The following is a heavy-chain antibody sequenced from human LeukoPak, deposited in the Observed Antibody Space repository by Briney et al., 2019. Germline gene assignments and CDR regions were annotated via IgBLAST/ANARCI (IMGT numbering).Heavy chain of an antibody. D-gene: IGHD3-3*01. Sequence: GGSLRLSCAASGFIFNSYGMHWVRQAPGKGLEWVAFIWYDGSNKYYADSVKGRFTISRDNSKNTLYLQMNSLRAEDTAVYYCASIDFWSGYPDYWGQGTLVTVSS. J-gene: IGHJ4*02. CDR2: IWYDGSNK. V-gene: IGHV3-33*01. CDR1: GFIFNSYG. CDR3: ASIDFWSGYPDY.